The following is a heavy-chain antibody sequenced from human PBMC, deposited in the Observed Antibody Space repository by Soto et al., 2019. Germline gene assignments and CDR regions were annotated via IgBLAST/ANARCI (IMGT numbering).Heavy chain of an antibody. CDR2: ISRDGSYI. CDR1: GFTFSRHA. D-gene: IGHD3-3*01. CDR3: ARTRNGGVADSFDS. Sequence: GSLRLSCAASGFTFSRHAIHWVRLTPGRGLEWVLAISRDGSYIYYTDSVKGRFTVSRDNSKNTVFVQMNRLIPDDTALYFCARTRNGGVADSFDSWGQGTRVTVSS. J-gene: IGHJ5*01. V-gene: IGHV3-30*04.